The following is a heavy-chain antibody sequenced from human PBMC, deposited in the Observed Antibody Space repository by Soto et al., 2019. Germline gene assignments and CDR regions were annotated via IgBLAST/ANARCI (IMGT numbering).Heavy chain of an antibody. CDR3: AKTARYSGSYLDY. V-gene: IGHV3-30*18. D-gene: IGHD1-26*01. J-gene: IGHJ4*02. CDR1: GFTFSSYA. CDR2: ISYDGSNK. Sequence: QVQLVESGGGVVQPGRSLRLSCAASGFTFSSYAMHWVRQAPGKGLEWVAVISYDGSNKYYADSVKGQFTISRDNSKDPRYLQMNSLSTEDTAVLYCAKTARYSGSYLDYWGQGTLVTVSS.